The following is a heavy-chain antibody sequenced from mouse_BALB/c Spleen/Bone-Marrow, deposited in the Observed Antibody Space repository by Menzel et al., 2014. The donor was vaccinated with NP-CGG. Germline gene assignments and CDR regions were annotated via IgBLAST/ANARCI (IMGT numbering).Heavy chain of an antibody. V-gene: IGHV5-17*02. CDR2: ISSGTSTI. CDR1: GFTFSSFG. D-gene: IGHD2-3*01. CDR3: ARDYGYYIKNAMDY. Sequence: QLVESGGGLVQPGGSRKLSCAASGFTFSSFGMHWVRQAPERGLEWVAYISSGTSTIYYADTVKGRFTISRDNPKNTLFLQMNSLRSEDTAIYYCARDYGYYIKNAMDYGGQGTSVTVSS. J-gene: IGHJ4*01.